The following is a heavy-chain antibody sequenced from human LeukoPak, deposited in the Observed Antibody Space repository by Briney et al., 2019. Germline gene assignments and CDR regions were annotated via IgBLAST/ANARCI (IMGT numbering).Heavy chain of an antibody. J-gene: IGHJ6*02. CDR3: ARDLRIAAADDYYYYYGMDV. CDR2: IYYSGST. V-gene: IGHV4-31*03. D-gene: IGHD6-13*01. CDR1: GGSISSGGYY. Sequence: SETLSLTCTVSGGSISSGGYYWSWIRQHPGKGLEWIGYIYYSGSTYYNPSLKSRVTISVDTSKNQSSLKLSSVTAADTAVYYCARDLRIAAADDYYYYYGMDVWGQGTTVTVSS.